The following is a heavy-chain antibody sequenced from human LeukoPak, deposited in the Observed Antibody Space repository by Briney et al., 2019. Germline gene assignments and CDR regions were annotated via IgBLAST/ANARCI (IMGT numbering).Heavy chain of an antibody. CDR2: MNPSSGNT. Sequence: ASVKVSCKASGYTFTSYDINWVRQATGQGLEWMGWMNPSSGNTGYAQKFQGRVTISRNISISTAYMELSSLTSDDTAVYYCARGRATVTTHWFDPWGQGTLVIVSS. J-gene: IGHJ5*02. CDR3: ARGRATVTTHWFDP. CDR1: GYTFTSYD. D-gene: IGHD4-11*01. V-gene: IGHV1-8*01.